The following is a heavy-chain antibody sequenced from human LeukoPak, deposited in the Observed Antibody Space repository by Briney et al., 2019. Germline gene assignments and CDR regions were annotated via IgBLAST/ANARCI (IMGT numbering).Heavy chain of an antibody. CDR3: ARRTLDSSGYVFGHPTEPCFFDF. CDR1: GYTLTRYR. V-gene: IGHV1-18*01. J-gene: IGHJ4*02. Sequence: SVTVSCKASGYTLTRYRINWVRQARGQRREGVGGINVYNEATSYEQKLQGRDSLTTDPSTNTAYMELNSLRSDDTAIYYCARRTLDSSGYVFGHPTEPCFFDFWGQGTLVTVSS. CDR2: INVYNEAT. D-gene: IGHD3-22*01.